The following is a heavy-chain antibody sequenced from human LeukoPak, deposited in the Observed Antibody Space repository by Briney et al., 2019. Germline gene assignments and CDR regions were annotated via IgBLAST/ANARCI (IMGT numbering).Heavy chain of an antibody. CDR1: GYTLTELS. J-gene: IGHJ4*02. CDR3: ARENLVSLDY. V-gene: IGHV1-24*01. Sequence: ASVKVSCKVSGYTLTELSMHWVRQAPGKGLEWMGGFDPEDGETIYAQKFQGRVTITADESTSTAYMELSSLRSEDTAVYYCARENLVSLDYWGQGTLVTVSS. D-gene: IGHD1-14*01. CDR2: FDPEDGET.